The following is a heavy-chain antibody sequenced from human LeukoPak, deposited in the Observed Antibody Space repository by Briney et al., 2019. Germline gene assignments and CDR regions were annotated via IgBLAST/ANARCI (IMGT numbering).Heavy chain of an antibody. J-gene: IGHJ5*02. V-gene: IGHV4-39*01. CDR2: IYYSGST. CDR3: ARPRGIAAAGTWFDP. CDR1: GGSISSSSYY. Sequence: SETLSLTCTVSGGSISSSSYYWGWIRQPPGKRLEWIGSIYYSGSTYYNPSLKSRVTISVDTSKNQFSLKLSSVTAADTAVYYCARPRGIAAAGTWFDPWGQGTLVTVSS. D-gene: IGHD6-13*01.